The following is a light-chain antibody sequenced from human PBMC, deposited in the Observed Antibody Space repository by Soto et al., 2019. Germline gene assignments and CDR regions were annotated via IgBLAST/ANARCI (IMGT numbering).Light chain of an antibody. CDR3: QQYNSFWT. Sequence: DIQMTQSPSTLSASVGDRVTITCRASQSISSWLAWYQQKPGKAPRLLIYDASYLEREVPSRFSSSGSGTEFTLTISDLQPDDLATYYCQQYNSFWTFGQGTKVEI. CDR1: QSISSW. J-gene: IGKJ1*01. V-gene: IGKV1-5*01. CDR2: DAS.